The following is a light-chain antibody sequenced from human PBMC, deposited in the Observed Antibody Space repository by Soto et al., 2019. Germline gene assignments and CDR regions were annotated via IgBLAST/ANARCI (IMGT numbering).Light chain of an antibody. CDR2: AAS. CDR1: HDINNF. CDR3: QNYNSLPYT. Sequence: EIRLTQSPSSLSASVGDRVTIVCRASHDINNFLAWFQQKPGKVPELLMYAASTLKSGVPSRFSGSGSGTDFTLTIDSLQPEDFATYFCQNYNSLPYTFGQGTKLEIK. V-gene: IGKV1-27*01. J-gene: IGKJ2*01.